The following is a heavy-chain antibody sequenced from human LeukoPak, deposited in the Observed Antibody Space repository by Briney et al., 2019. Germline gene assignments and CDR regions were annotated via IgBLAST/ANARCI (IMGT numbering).Heavy chain of an antibody. CDR3: ARQGGYSGSYWFDP. D-gene: IGHD1-26*01. CDR1: GYFISDGYY. CDR2: LYHSGST. J-gene: IGHJ5*02. V-gene: IGHV4-38-2*02. Sequence: SETLSLTCTVSGYFISDGYYWGWIRQPPGKGLEWIGSLYHSGSTYYNPSLKSRVTISVDTSKNQFSLKLSSVTAADTAVYYCARQGGYSGSYWFDPWGQGTLVTVSS.